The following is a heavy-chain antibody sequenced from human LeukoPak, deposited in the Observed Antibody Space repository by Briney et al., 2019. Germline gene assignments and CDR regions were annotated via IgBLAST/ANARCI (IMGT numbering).Heavy chain of an antibody. Sequence: SETLSLTCTVSGGSISSSSYYWGWIRQPPGKGLEWIGSIYYSGSTYYNPSLKSRVTISVDTSKNQFSLKLSSVTAADTALYYCARGVVGFYYGSGSPYYYGLDVWGHGTTVTVSS. V-gene: IGHV4-39*01. CDR1: GGSISSSSYY. CDR3: ARGVVGFYYGSGSPYYYGLDV. J-gene: IGHJ6*02. CDR2: IYYSGST. D-gene: IGHD3-10*01.